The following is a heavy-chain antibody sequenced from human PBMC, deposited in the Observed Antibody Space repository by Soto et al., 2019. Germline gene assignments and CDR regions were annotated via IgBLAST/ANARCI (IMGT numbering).Heavy chain of an antibody. CDR3: ARAAPVTLIVVVPAANRAYDAFDI. D-gene: IGHD2-2*01. V-gene: IGHV1-3*01. Sequence: GASVKVSCKASGYTFTSYAMHWVRQAPGQRLEWMGWINAYNGNTKYAQKLQGRVTMTRDTSTSTAYMELSSLRSDDTAVYYCARAAPVTLIVVVPAANRAYDAFDIWGQGTMVTVSS. CDR1: GYTFTSYA. CDR2: INAYNGNT. J-gene: IGHJ3*02.